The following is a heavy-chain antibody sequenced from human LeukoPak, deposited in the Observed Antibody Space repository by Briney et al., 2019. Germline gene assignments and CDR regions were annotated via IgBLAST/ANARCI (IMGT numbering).Heavy chain of an antibody. D-gene: IGHD5-12*01. V-gene: IGHV3-23*01. CDR1: GFTFSSYW. J-gene: IGHJ4*02. CDR3: AKATGYDSTYDY. CDR2: ISGSGGST. Sequence: PGGSLRLSCAASGFTFSSYWMSWVRQAPGKGLEWVSAISGSGGSTYYADSVKGRFTISRDNSKNTLYLQMNSLRAEDTAVYYCAKATGYDSTYDYWGQGTLVTVSS.